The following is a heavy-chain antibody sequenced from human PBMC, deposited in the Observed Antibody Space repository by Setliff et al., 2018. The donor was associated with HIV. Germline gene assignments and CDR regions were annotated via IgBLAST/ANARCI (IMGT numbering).Heavy chain of an antibody. CDR1: GVSTSSSSYY. J-gene: IGHJ3*02. CDR3: ARPTTGVGGGAAFDI. D-gene: IGHD2-8*01. V-gene: IGHV4-39*02. Sequence: PSETLSLTCTVSGVSTSSSSYYWGWIRQPPGKGLEWIGYVYYSGSTYYNPSLKSRLTISVDTSKNHFSLRLSSVTAADTAVYFCARPTTGVGGGAAFDIWGQGTMVTVSS. CDR2: VYYSGST.